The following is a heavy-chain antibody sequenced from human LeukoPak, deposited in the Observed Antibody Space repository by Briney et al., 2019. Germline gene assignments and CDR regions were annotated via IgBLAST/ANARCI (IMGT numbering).Heavy chain of an antibody. CDR3: ASLPYCDFWSGQDY. D-gene: IGHD3-3*01. CDR2: IIPIFGTA. V-gene: IGHV1-69*05. J-gene: IGHJ4*02. Sequence: GASVKVSCKASGYTFSSYAISWVRQAPGQGLEWMGGIIPIFGTANYAQKFQGRVTITTDESTSTAYMELSSLRSEDTAVYYCASLPYCDFWSGQDYWGQGTLVTVSS. CDR1: GYTFSSYA.